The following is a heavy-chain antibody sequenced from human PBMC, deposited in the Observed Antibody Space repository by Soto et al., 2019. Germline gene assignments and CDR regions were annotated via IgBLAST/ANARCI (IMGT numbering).Heavy chain of an antibody. J-gene: IGHJ6*02. D-gene: IGHD4-17*01. CDR3: ARDTAPSDA. CDR1: GYTFTSYA. V-gene: IGHV1-3*01. CDR2: INAGNGNT. Sequence: QVQLVQSGAEVKKPGASVKVSCKASGYTFTSYAMHWVRQAPGQRLEWMGWINAGNGNTKYSQKFQGRVTITRDTSASTAYMRLSSLRSEDTAVYYCARDTAPSDAWGQGTTVTVSS.